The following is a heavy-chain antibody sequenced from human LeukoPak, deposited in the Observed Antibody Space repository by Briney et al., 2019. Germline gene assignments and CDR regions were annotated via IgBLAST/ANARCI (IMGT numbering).Heavy chain of an antibody. V-gene: IGHV3-9*01. D-gene: IGHD5-18*01. CDR2: IIWNGGSI. Sequence: PGRSLRPSCAASGFTFGNYCMDWVRQAPGKGLEWVSEIIWNGGSIGYADSVKGRFTISRDNAKNSLYLQMNSLRAEDTALYYCARGGSSDVDTAMAANYYYYYMDVWGKGTTVTVSS. CDR1: GFTFGNYC. CDR3: ARGGSSDVDTAMAANYYYYYMDV. J-gene: IGHJ6*03.